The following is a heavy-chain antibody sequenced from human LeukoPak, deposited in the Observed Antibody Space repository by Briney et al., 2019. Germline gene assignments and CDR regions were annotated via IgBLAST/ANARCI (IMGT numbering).Heavy chain of an antibody. Sequence: ASVKVSCTASGYTFTGYYMHWVRQAPGQGLEWMGWINPNSGGTNYAQKFQGRVTMTRDTSISTAYMELSRLRSDDTAVYYCARTPITMVRGVSEFFDYWGQGTLVTGSS. CDR1: GYTFTGYY. CDR2: INPNSGGT. D-gene: IGHD3-10*01. J-gene: IGHJ4*02. V-gene: IGHV1-2*02. CDR3: ARTPITMVRGVSEFFDY.